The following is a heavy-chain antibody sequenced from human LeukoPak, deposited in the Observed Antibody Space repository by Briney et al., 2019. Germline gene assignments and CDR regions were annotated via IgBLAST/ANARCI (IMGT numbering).Heavy chain of an antibody. CDR1: GYTFTGYY. Sequence: ASLKVSCKASGYTFTGYYIHWVRQPPGQGHGLKGLIDSDSGATNYPQKFQGRVTMTRDTSITKAYMELRRLRSDDTAVYYCARGPFRNVETAMVASRFDPWGQGTLVTVS. D-gene: IGHD5-18*01. V-gene: IGHV1-2*02. J-gene: IGHJ5*02. CDR3: ARGPFRNVETAMVASRFDP. CDR2: IDSDSGAT.